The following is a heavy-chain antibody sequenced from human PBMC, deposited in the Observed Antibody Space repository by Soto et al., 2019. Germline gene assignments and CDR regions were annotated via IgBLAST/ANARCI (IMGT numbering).Heavy chain of an antibody. D-gene: IGHD4-17*01. J-gene: IGHJ4*02. V-gene: IGHV3-66*01. CDR1: LFIVSDNY. Sequence: EVRLVQSGGGLVQPGGSLRLSCAASLFIVSDNYMSWVRQAPGKGLEWVSLIYSGGGTDYAESVKGRFTTSRDNSKNTLYLQMTSRKAEDTGIYYCATRMTTAPYWGQETVVTVSS. CDR2: IYSGGGT. CDR3: ATRMTTAPY.